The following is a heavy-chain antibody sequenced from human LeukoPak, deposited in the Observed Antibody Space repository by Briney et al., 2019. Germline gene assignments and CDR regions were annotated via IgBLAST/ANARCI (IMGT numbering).Heavy chain of an antibody. D-gene: IGHD6-13*01. CDR1: GHTFTGYY. V-gene: IGHV1-2*02. Sequence: ASVKVSCKASGHTFTGYYMHWVRQAPGQGLEWMGWINPNSGGTNYAQKFQGRVTMTRDTSISTAYMELSRLRSDDTAVYYCARDLGSSWRNYYYYGMDVWGQGTTVTVSS. J-gene: IGHJ6*02. CDR3: ARDLGSSWRNYYYYGMDV. CDR2: INPNSGGT.